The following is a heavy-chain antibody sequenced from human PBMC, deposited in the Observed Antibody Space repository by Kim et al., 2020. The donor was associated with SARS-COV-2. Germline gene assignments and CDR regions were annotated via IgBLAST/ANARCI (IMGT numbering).Heavy chain of an antibody. J-gene: IGHJ4*02. D-gene: IGHD3-22*01. CDR3: ARARITMIVVVKYFDY. Sequence: LKGRVTLTVDTSKNQFSLKLRSVTAADTAVYYCARARITMIVVVKYFDYWGQGTLVTVSS. V-gene: IGHV4-31*02.